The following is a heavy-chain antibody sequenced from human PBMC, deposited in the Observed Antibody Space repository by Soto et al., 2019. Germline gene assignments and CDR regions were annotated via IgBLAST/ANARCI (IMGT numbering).Heavy chain of an antibody. V-gene: IGHV4-61*01. CDR3: ARGGVVWAHYCFDY. D-gene: IGHD2-8*01. CDR1: GSSVSSGSYF. Sequence: SETLSLTCTVSGSSVSSGSYFWSWIRQPPGKGLEWIGYIYYSGSTDFNPSLKSRLTISVDTSKNQFSLKLSSVTAADTAVYYCARGGVVWAHYCFDYWGQGTLVTVSS. J-gene: IGHJ4*01. CDR2: IYYSGST.